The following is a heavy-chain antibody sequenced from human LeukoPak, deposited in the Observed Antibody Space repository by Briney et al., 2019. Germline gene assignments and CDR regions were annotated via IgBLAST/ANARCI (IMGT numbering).Heavy chain of an antibody. Sequence: RQTPGKGLEWIGEINHRGGTNYNPSLKSRLTISVDTSKNQFSLNLTSVTAADTAVYYCASRVGEFFLDAFNICGQGTMVGVFS. V-gene: IGHV4-34*01. CDR2: INHRGGT. D-gene: IGHD3-10*01. J-gene: IGHJ3*02. CDR3: ASRVGEFFLDAFNI.